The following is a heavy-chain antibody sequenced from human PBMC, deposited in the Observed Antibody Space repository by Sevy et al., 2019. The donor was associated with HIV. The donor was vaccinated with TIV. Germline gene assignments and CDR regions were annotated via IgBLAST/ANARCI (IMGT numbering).Heavy chain of an antibody. Sequence: GGSLRLSCAASGFTFSSYAMHWVRQAPGKGLEWVAVISYDGGNKYYADSVKGRFTIYRDNFKNTLYLQMNSLIGEDTAVYYYSRGYSGSRDGYELVYWGQVTLVTVSS. V-gene: IGHV3-30-3*01. CDR2: ISYDGGNK. CDR3: SRGYSGSRDGYELVY. J-gene: IGHJ4*02. D-gene: IGHD3-10*01. CDR1: GFTFSSYA.